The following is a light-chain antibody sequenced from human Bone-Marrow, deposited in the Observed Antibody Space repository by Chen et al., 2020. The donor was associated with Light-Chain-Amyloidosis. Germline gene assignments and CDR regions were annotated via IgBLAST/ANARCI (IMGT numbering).Light chain of an antibody. CDR2: EVT. V-gene: IGLV2-14*01. J-gene: IGLJ1*01. CDR1: SSDVGGDNH. CDR3: SSYTITNTLV. Sequence: QSALTQPASVSGSPGQSITIFCTGTSSDVGGDNHVSWYQQHPDKAPKLMIYEVTNRPSWVPDRFSGSKSDNTASLTISGHQTEDESDYFCSSYTITNTLVFGSGTRVTVL.